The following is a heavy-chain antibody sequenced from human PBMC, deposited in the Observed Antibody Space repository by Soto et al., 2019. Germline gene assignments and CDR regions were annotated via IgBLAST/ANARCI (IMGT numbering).Heavy chain of an antibody. Sequence: EVQLLESGGGLVQPGGSLRLSCAASGFTFSSYAMSWVRQAPGKGLEWVSAISGSGGSTYYADSVKGRFTISRDNSKNTLYLQMNSLRAEDTAVYYCAKALYIRPENYDSSLPFDYWGQGTLVTVSS. V-gene: IGHV3-23*01. CDR3: AKALYIRPENYDSSLPFDY. CDR2: ISGSGGST. D-gene: IGHD3-22*01. J-gene: IGHJ4*02. CDR1: GFTFSSYA.